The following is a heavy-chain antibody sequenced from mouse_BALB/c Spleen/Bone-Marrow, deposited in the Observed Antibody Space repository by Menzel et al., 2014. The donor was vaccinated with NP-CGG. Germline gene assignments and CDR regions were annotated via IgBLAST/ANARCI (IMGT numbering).Heavy chain of an antibody. CDR2: IAPANGNT. V-gene: IGHV14-3*02. J-gene: IGHJ3*01. CDR3: VRSPGKVNF. D-gene: IGHD1-3*01. CDR1: GFNIKDAY. Sequence: VHVKQSGAELVKPGASVKLSCTASGFNIKDAYVHWVRQRPEQGLEWIGRIAPANGNTKYDPKFQGKATITADTSSNTAYLQLSSLTSEDTAGYYCVRSPGKVNFWGQGTLVTVSA.